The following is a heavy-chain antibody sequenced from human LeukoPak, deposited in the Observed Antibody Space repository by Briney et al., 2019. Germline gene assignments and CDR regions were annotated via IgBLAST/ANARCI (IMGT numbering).Heavy chain of an antibody. CDR3: TRGHRFLEWLFPQVAFDI. CDR2: IRSKAYGGTT. D-gene: IGHD3-3*01. CDR1: GFTFGDYA. J-gene: IGHJ3*02. Sequence: GGSLRLSCTASGFTFGDYAMSWFRQAPGKGLEWVGFIRSKAYGGTTEYAASVKGRFTISRDDSKSIAYLQMNSLKTEDTAVYYCTRGHRFLEWLFPQVAFDIWGQGTMVTVSS. V-gene: IGHV3-49*03.